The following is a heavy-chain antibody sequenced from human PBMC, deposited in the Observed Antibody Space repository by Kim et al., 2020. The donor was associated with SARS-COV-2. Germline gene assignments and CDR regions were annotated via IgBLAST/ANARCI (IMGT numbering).Heavy chain of an antibody. CDR3: ARDGYSTSSRGAFDI. D-gene: IGHD6-13*01. Sequence: QKFQDRLTMTRDTSTSTVHMELSSLRSEDTAVYYCARDGYSTSSRGAFDIWGQGTMVTVSS. J-gene: IGHJ3*02. V-gene: IGHV1-46*01.